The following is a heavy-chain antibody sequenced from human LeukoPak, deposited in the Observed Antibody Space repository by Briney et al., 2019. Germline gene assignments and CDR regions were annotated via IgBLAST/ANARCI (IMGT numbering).Heavy chain of an antibody. CDR1: GFTFSSYW. V-gene: IGHV3-7*03. Sequence: PGGSLRLSCAASGFTFSSYWMSWVRQAPGKGLEWVANIKQDGSEKYYVDSVKGRFTISRDNAKNSLYLQMNSLRAEDTAVFYCARDSWTYCGGDCYSCYGDYWGQGTLVTVSS. D-gene: IGHD2-21*02. J-gene: IGHJ4*02. CDR2: IKQDGSEK. CDR3: ARDSWTYCGGDCYSCYGDY.